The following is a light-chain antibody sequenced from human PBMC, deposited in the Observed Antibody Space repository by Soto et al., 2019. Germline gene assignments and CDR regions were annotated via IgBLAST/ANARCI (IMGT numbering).Light chain of an antibody. V-gene: IGKV2-28*01. CDR3: MQTLEPPLT. CDR2: FGS. J-gene: IGKJ4*01. CDR1: RSLYSGGNNC. Sequence: DLVMTQSPISLPVTPGEPASISCRSSRSLYSGGNNCLDWYLQKPGQPPQLLIYFGSIRAPGVPERCRGGGWGTDFTLEISSVEAEDLGVYYCMQTLEPPLTSGGGTKVEI.